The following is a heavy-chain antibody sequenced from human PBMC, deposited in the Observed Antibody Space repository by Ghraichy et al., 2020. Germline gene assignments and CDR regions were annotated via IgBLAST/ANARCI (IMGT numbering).Heavy chain of an antibody. J-gene: IGHJ5*02. D-gene: IGHD6-19*01. CDR2: IYYSGTT. CDR3: ARASHFGSGWWESFRRNWFDP. V-gene: IGHV4-30-4*01. CDR1: GGPISSGNYY. Sequence: SQTLSLTCTVSGGPISSGNYYWSWIRQPPGKGLEWIGYIYYSGTTYYNPSLKSRITISIDTSKNQFSLKLTSVTAADTAVYYCARASHFGSGWWESFRRNWFDPWGQGTLVTVSS.